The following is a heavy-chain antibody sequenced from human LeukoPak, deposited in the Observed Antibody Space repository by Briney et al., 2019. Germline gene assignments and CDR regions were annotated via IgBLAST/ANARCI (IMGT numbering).Heavy chain of an antibody. Sequence: PSQTLSLTCAVSGGSISSGGYSWSWIRQPPGKGLEWIGYIYHSGSTYYNPSLESRVTISVDRSKNQFSLNLSSVTAADTAVYYCARNRWEGLPDYWGQGTLVTVSS. D-gene: IGHD1-26*01. V-gene: IGHV4-30-2*01. CDR2: IYHSGST. CDR1: GGSISSGGYS. J-gene: IGHJ4*02. CDR3: ARNRWEGLPDY.